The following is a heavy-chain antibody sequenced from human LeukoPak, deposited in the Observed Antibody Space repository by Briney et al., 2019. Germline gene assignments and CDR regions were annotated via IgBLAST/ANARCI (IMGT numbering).Heavy chain of an antibody. D-gene: IGHD5-12*01. Sequence: PGGSLRLSCAASEFTFRSYAMTWVRQAPGKGLEWVSSITTSGDTTYYADSVKGRFTISRDNFKNTLYLQMNSLRAEDTAVYYCAKDQGGYVWYFDLWGRGTLVTVFS. V-gene: IGHV3-23*01. CDR3: AKDQGGYVWYFDL. J-gene: IGHJ2*01. CDR1: EFTFRSYA. CDR2: ITTSGDTT.